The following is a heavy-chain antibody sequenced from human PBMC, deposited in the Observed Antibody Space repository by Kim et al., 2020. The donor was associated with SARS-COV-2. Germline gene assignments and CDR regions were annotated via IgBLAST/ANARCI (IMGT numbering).Heavy chain of an antibody. V-gene: IGHV4-59*01. Sequence: SETLSLTCTVSGGSISSYYWTWIRQPPGKGLEWIGYIYNSGSTNYNPSLKSRVTISVDTSKNQFSLKLNSVIAADTAVYYCVSYSSSPYYFVSWGQGTLVTVSS. CDR3: VSYSSSPYYFVS. CDR2: IYNSGST. CDR1: GGSISSYY. D-gene: IGHD6-6*01. J-gene: IGHJ4*02.